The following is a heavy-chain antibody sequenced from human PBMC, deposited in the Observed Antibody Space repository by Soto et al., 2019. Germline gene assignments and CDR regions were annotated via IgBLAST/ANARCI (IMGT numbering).Heavy chain of an antibody. CDR1: GGSISSYY. CDR3: AREGSLGDDAFDI. CDR2: IYYSGST. J-gene: IGHJ3*02. Sequence: SATLSLTCTVSGGSISSYYWSWIRQPPGKGLEWIGYIYYSGSTNYNPSLKSRVTISGDTSKNQFSLKLSSVTAADTAVYYCAREGSLGDDAFDIWGQGTMVTVSS. D-gene: IGHD3-10*01. V-gene: IGHV4-59*01.